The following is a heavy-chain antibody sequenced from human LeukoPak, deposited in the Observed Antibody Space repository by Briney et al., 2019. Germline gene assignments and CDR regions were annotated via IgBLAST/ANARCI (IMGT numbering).Heavy chain of an antibody. J-gene: IGHJ4*02. V-gene: IGHV4-30-2*01. D-gene: IGHD6-13*01. Sequence: SQTLSLTCTVSGGSISSGGYYWSWIRQPPGKGLEWIGYIYHSGSTYYNPSLKSRVTISVDRSKNQFSLKLSSVTAADTAVYYCARGVSSWYGYWGQGTLVTVSS. CDR1: GGSISSGGYY. CDR3: ARGVSSWYGY. CDR2: IYHSGST.